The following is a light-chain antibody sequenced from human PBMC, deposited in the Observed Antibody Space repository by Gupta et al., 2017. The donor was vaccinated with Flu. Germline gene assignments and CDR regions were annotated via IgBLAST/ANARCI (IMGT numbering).Light chain of an antibody. CDR3: ASYTTTSTWV. CDR2: EVT. J-gene: IGLJ3*02. CDR1: SSDVGGYNY. V-gene: IGLV2-14*01. Sequence: QSALTPPASVSGYPGKSNTICCTGTSSDVGGYNYVSWYQQHPGKAPELMIYEVTDRPSGVSDCFSGSTSGNTASLTISGLQAEDEADYFCASYTTTSTWVFGGGTKLTVL.